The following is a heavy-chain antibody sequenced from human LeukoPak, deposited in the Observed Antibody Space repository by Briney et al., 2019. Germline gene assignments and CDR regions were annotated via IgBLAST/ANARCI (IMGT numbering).Heavy chain of an antibody. Sequence: SETLSLTCTVSGGSISSSSYYWGWIRQPPGKGVEWIGSIYYSGSTYYNPSLKSRVTISVDTSKNQFSLKLSSVTAADTAVYYCATSIVGATQGDDAFDIWGQGTMVTVSS. D-gene: IGHD1-26*01. CDR1: GGSISSSSYY. J-gene: IGHJ3*02. V-gene: IGHV4-39*07. CDR3: ATSIVGATQGDDAFDI. CDR2: IYYSGST.